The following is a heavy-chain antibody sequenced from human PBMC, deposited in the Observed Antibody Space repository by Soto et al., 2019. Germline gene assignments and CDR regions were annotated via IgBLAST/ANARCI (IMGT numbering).Heavy chain of an antibody. CDR3: ARDHHTAMVQDV. CDR1: GFTFSSYG. J-gene: IGHJ6*02. CDR2: IWYDGSNK. Sequence: PGGSLRLFCAASGFTFSSYGMHWVRQAPGKGLEWVAVIWYDGSNKYYTDSVKGRFTISRDNSKSTLYLQMTSLRAEDTAVYYCARDHHTAMVQDVWGQGTTVTVSS. D-gene: IGHD5-18*01. V-gene: IGHV3-33*01.